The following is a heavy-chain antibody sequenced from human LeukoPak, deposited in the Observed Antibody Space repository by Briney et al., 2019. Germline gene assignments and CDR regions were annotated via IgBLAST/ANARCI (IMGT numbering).Heavy chain of an antibody. CDR3: ARYFDWPWAFDI. D-gene: IGHD3-9*01. Sequence: SETLSLPCTVSRGSISGFHWSWIPQPPGKELVWIGNIYYSGSTNYNPSLKSRVTISVDTSKNQFSLKVTSGTAADTAVYYCARYFDWPWAFDIWGQGTMVTVSS. CDR2: IYYSGST. CDR1: RGSISGFH. J-gene: IGHJ3*02. V-gene: IGHV4-59*01.